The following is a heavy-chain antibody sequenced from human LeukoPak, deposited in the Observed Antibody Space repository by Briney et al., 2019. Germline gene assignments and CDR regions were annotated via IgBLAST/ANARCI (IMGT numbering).Heavy chain of an antibody. CDR2: IYPDDSDT. V-gene: IGHV5-51*01. Sequence: GESLKISCKGSGDSFTSYWIGWVRQMPGKGLEWMGIIYPDDSDTRYSPSFKGQVTTSADKSINTAYLQWSSLRASDTAMYYCARQGFSYGCPDYWGQGTLVTVSS. CDR1: GDSFTSYW. D-gene: IGHD5-18*01. J-gene: IGHJ4*02. CDR3: ARQGFSYGCPDY.